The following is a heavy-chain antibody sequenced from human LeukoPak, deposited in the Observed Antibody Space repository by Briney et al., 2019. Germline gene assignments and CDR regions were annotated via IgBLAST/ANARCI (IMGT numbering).Heavy chain of an antibody. V-gene: IGHV1-24*01. CDR1: GHTLSELT. Sequence: GASATVSCKVSGHTLSELTMHWVRQAPGKGLEWMGGFDPENDERIYARKFRGRLTMTEDTSTDTAYMELSSLRSEDTAVYFCATEMTSVVPDYGGQGTLVTVSS. D-gene: IGHD4-11*01. CDR3: ATEMTSVVPDY. J-gene: IGHJ4*02. CDR2: FDPENDER.